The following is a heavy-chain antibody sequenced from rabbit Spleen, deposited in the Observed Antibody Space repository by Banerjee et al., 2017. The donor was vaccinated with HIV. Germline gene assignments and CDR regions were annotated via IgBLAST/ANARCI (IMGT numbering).Heavy chain of an antibody. D-gene: IGHD1-1*01. J-gene: IGHJ4*01. Sequence: QEELEESGGDLVKPGASLTLTCKASGLDFSSRYWICWVRQTPGKGLEWIACIDVGQSSSGNTYYASWAKGRFTISKTSSTTVTLQMTTLTAADTATYFCAGDHAISGYRFNLWGQGTLVTVS. CDR1: GLDFSSRYW. CDR3: AGDHAISGYRFNL. CDR2: IDVGQSSSGNT. V-gene: IGHV1S45*01.